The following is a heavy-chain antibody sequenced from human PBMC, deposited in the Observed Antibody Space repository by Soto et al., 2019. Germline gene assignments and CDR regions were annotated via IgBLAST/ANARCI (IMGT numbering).Heavy chain of an antibody. CDR3: ASERVAADQYYFDY. D-gene: IGHD6-13*01. CDR1: GGSVSSGSYY. CDR2: SIHSGST. V-gene: IGHV4-61*01. J-gene: IGHJ4*01. Sequence: QVQLQESGPGLVKPSETLSLTCNVSGGSVSSGSYYWTWIRQPPGKGLVWIGYSIHSGSTDYNPSPKCRVSISLAPSTNQSSLILSSVTAADAAVYYCASERVAADQYYFDYWAHGTLLTVSS.